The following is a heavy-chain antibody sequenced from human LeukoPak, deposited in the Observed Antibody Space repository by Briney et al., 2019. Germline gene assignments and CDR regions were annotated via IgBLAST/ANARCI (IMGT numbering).Heavy chain of an antibody. J-gene: IGHJ4*02. V-gene: IGHV3-11*04. CDR3: ARVRGSYCSDY. Sequence: GGXLRLSCAASGFTFSDYYMSWIRQAPGKGLEWVSYISSSGTTIHNADSVKGRFTISRDKAKNSLYLQMNSLRAEDTAVYYCARVRGSYCSDYWGQGALVTVSS. D-gene: IGHD1-26*01. CDR2: ISSSGTTI. CDR1: GFTFSDYY.